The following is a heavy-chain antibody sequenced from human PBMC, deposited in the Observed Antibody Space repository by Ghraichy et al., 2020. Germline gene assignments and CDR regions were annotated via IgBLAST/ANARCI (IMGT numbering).Heavy chain of an antibody. D-gene: IGHD5-18*01. CDR3: ARGRDTGRI. CDR1: GFTFSDYY. V-gene: IGHV3-11*06. J-gene: IGHJ3*02. Sequence: GESLNISCAASGFTFSDYYMSWIRQAPGKGLEWVSYISSSSSYTNYADSVKGRFTISRDNAKNSLYLQMNSLRAEDTAVYYCARGRDTGRIWGQGTMVTVSS. CDR2: ISSSSSYT.